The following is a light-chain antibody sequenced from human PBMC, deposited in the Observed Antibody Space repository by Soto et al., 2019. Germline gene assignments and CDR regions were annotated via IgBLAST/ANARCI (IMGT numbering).Light chain of an antibody. CDR3: QQSFTTPRT. Sequence: DIQMTQSPSSLSAAVGDRVNITCRASQSIFTYLSRLQQKPGKAPKLLIYAASTLQSGVPSRFTGSGSGTDFTLTISSLQPEDFATYYCQQSFTTPRTFGQGTKVDI. CDR2: AAS. V-gene: IGKV1-39*01. J-gene: IGKJ1*01. CDR1: QSIFTY.